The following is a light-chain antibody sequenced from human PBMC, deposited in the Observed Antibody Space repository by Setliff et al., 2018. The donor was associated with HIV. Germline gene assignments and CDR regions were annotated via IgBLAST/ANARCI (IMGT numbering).Light chain of an antibody. Sequence: SYELPQPPSVSVAPGKTARITCGGNNIGSKSVHWYQQKPGQAPVLVISYDSDRPSGIPERFSGSNSGNTATLTISRVEAGDEADYYCQVWDSSSDHPYVFGTGTKVTV. CDR2: YDS. J-gene: IGLJ1*01. V-gene: IGLV3-21*04. CDR3: QVWDSSSDHPYV. CDR1: NIGSKS.